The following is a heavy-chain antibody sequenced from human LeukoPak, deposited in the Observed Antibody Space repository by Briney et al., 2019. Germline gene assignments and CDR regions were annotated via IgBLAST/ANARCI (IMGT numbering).Heavy chain of an antibody. CDR1: GYTFYDYG. CDR3: ARDSRETGSTSDFDL. D-gene: IGHD1-7*01. CDR2: IGADTGNT. J-gene: IGHJ4*02. V-gene: IGHV1-18*04. Sequence: ASVKVSCKTSGYTFYDYGISWVRQAPGQGLEWMGWIGADTGNTNFAQKLQDRVTMTTDTSTSTAYMELRSVTSGDTAVYYCARDSRETGSTSDFDLWGQGTLVSVSS.